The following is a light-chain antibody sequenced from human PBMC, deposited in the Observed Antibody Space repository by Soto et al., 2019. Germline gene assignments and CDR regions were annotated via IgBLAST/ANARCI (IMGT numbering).Light chain of an antibody. CDR1: INDIATYNY. CDR3: ASYTSSSTLV. Sequence: QSVLTQPASVSGSPGQSITISCSGTINDIATYNYISWYQQSPGKAPKLMIYDVRNRPSGISNRFSGSKTGNTASLTISGLQAEDEADYYCASYTSSSTLVFGGGTKVTVL. V-gene: IGLV2-14*01. J-gene: IGLJ2*01. CDR2: DVR.